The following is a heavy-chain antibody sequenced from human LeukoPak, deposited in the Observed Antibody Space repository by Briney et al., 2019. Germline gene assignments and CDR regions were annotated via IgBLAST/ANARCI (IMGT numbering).Heavy chain of an antibody. J-gene: IGHJ4*02. Sequence: ASVKVSCKASGYTFTSYDINWVRQATGQGLEWMGWMNPNSGNTGYAQKFQGRVTMTRNTSISTAYMELSSLRSEDTAVYYCARAWAPYYYDSSGYYYFDYWGQGTLVTVSS. CDR2: MNPNSGNT. D-gene: IGHD3-22*01. V-gene: IGHV1-8*01. CDR1: GYTFTSYD. CDR3: ARAWAPYYYDSSGYYYFDY.